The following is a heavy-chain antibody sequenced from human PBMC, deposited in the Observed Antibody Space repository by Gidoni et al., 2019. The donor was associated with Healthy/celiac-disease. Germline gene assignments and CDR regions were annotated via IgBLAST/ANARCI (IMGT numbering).Heavy chain of an antibody. V-gene: IGHV3-9*01. J-gene: IGHJ4*02. CDR3: AKDIGAAAYRVDY. D-gene: IGHD6-13*01. CDR1: GFTFDDYA. CDR2: ISWNSGSI. Sequence: EVQLVESGGGLVQPGRSLRLSCAASGFTFDDYAMHWVRQAPGTGLEWVSGISWNSGSIGYADSVKGRFTISRDNAKNSLYLQMNSLRAEDTALYYCAKDIGAAAYRVDYWGQGTLVTVSS.